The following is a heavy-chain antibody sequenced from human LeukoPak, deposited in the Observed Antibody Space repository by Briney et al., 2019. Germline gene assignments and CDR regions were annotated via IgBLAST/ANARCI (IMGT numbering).Heavy chain of an antibody. D-gene: IGHD6-13*01. CDR3: AREGAAAAGSTFDY. J-gene: IGHJ4*02. CDR1: GGTFSSYA. V-gene: IGHV1-69*06. CDR2: IIPIFGTA. Sequence: SVKVSCKASGGTFSSYAISWVRQAPGQGLEWMGGIIPIFGTANYAQKFQGRVTITADKSTSTAYMELSSLRSEDTAVYYCAREGAAAAGSTFDYWGQGTLVTVSS.